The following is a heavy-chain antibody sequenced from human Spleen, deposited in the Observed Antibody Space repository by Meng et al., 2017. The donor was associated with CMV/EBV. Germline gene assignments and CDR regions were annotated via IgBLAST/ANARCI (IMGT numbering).Heavy chain of an antibody. D-gene: IGHD3-22*01. CDR2: IRSRGSTI. Sequence: KLSCAASGFTFSDYYMSWIRQAPGKGLDWVSYIRSRGSTIYYADSVKGRFTISRDNAKNSLYLQTNSLRAEDTAVYYCARIGEGSSGTNWYFDLWGRGTLVTVSS. J-gene: IGHJ2*01. CDR3: ARIGEGSSGTNWYFDL. CDR1: GFTFSDYY. V-gene: IGHV3-11*04.